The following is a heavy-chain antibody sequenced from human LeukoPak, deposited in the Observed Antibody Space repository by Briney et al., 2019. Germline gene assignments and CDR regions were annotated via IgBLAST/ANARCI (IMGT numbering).Heavy chain of an antibody. J-gene: IGHJ3*02. D-gene: IGHD1-26*01. CDR3: ARDRSGSYYENAFDI. CDR2: IYTSGST. V-gene: IGHV4-61*02. Sequence: PSKTLSLTCTVSGGSISSGSYYWSWIRQPAGKGLEWIGRIYTSGSTNYNPSLKSRVTISVDTSKNQFSLKLSSVTAADTAVYYCARDRSGSYYENAFDIWGQGTMVTVSS. CDR1: GGSISSGSYY.